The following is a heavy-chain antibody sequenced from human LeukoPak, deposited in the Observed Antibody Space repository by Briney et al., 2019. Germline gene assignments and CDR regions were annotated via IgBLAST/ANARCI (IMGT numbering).Heavy chain of an antibody. CDR2: IYWNDDK. D-gene: IGHD3-3*01. V-gene: IGHV2-5*01. CDR1: GFSLSTSGVG. J-gene: IGHJ4*02. CDR3: AHRKDFWSGYYFDY. Sequence: SGPTLVKSTQTLKLTCTFSGFSLSTSGVGVGWIRQPPGKALEWLALIYWNDDKRYSPSLKSRLTITKDTSKNQVVLTMTNMDPVDTATYHCAHRKDFWSGYYFDYWGQGTLVTVSS.